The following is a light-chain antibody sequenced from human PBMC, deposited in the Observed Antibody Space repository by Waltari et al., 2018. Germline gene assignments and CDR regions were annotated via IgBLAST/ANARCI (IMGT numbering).Light chain of an antibody. CDR2: GAS. J-gene: IGKJ2*01. CDR1: QRVSGTY. Sequence: ELVLTQSPGTLSLSPGERATLSCRASQRVSGTYLAWYQQKPGQAPRLLIYGASNRATGTPDRFSGSGYGTDFTLTISRLEPEDFAVYHCQQYGRSPPEYAFGQGTKLEIK. V-gene: IGKV3-20*01. CDR3: QQYGRSPPEYA.